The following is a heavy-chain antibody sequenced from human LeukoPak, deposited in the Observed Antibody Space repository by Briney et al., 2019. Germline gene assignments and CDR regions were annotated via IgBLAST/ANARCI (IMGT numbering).Heavy chain of an antibody. Sequence: PGGSLRLSCAASGFTFSSYAMSWVRQAPGKGLEWFSGISGSGGSTYYADSVKGRFTISRDNSKSTLYLQMNSLRAEDTAVYYCAKEGADSAYAYWYFDLWGRGTLVTVSS. J-gene: IGHJ2*01. D-gene: IGHD5-12*01. CDR2: ISGSGGST. CDR1: GFTFSSYA. CDR3: AKEGADSAYAYWYFDL. V-gene: IGHV3-23*01.